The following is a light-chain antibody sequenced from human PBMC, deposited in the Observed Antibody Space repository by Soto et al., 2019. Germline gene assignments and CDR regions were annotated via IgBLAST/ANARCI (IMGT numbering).Light chain of an antibody. Sequence: QSALTQPPSASGFPGQSVTISCTGTSSDVGYYDYVSWYQQHLGKAPKLVIYEVTQRPSGVPDRVSASKSGNTASLTVSGLRAEDEADYYCSSYAGSNNFVFGSGTKLTVL. CDR2: EVT. CDR1: SSDVGYYDY. V-gene: IGLV2-8*01. J-gene: IGLJ1*01. CDR3: SSYAGSNNFV.